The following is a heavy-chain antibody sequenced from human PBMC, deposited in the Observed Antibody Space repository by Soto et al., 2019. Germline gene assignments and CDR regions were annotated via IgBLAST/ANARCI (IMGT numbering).Heavy chain of an antibody. V-gene: IGHV3-23*01. CDR1: GFTFSSYA. J-gene: IGHJ6*03. Sequence: GGSLRLSCAASGFTFSSYAMSWVRQAPGKGLEWVSAISGSGGSTYYADSVKGRFTISRDNSKNTLYLQMNSLRAEDTAVYYCAKGGYCSSTSCLFYYYYYMDVWGKGTTVTVSS. CDR2: ISGSGGST. CDR3: AKGGYCSSTSCLFYYYYYMDV. D-gene: IGHD2-2*01.